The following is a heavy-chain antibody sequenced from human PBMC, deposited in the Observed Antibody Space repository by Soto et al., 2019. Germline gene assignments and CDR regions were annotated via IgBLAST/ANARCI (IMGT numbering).Heavy chain of an antibody. CDR1: GFTFSSYS. V-gene: IGHV3-21*01. D-gene: IGHD4-4*01. Sequence: AGGSLRLSCAASGFTFSSYSMNWVRQAPGKGLEWVSSISSSSSYIYYADSVKGRFTISRDNAKNSLYLQMNSLRAEDTAVYYCARDRVATVTTILEYYYYYYGMDVWGQGTTVTASS. J-gene: IGHJ6*02. CDR3: ARDRVATVTTILEYYYYYYGMDV. CDR2: ISSSSSYI.